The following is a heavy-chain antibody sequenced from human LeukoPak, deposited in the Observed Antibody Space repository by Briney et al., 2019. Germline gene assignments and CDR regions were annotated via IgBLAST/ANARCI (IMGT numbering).Heavy chain of an antibody. V-gene: IGHV4-39*01. J-gene: IGHJ4*02. CDR2: IYYSGST. D-gene: IGHD6-13*01. CDR1: GGSISTGGYY. Sequence: SETLSLTCTVSGGSISTGGYYWSWVRQHPGKGLEWIGSIYYSGSTYYNPSLKSRVTISVDTSKNQFSLKLSSVTAADTAVYYCASTSSSRFDYWGQGTLVTVSS. CDR3: ASTSSSRFDY.